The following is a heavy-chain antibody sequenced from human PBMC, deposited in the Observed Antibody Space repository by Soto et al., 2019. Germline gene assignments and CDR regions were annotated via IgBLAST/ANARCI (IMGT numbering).Heavy chain of an antibody. V-gene: IGHV3-23*01. CDR1: GFTFGSYA. J-gene: IGHJ6*03. CDR3: AKALRTSLNFFYYMDV. CDR2: LGGNGFTT. D-gene: IGHD2-2*01. Sequence: EVQLLESGGGLVQPGGSLRLSCVVSGFTFGSYAMSWVRQAPEKGPEWVAILGGNGFTTYYADSVKGRFTISGDKSKSTLFLQMTSLRADDTGVYYCAKALRTSLNFFYYMDVWGRGTSVTVSS.